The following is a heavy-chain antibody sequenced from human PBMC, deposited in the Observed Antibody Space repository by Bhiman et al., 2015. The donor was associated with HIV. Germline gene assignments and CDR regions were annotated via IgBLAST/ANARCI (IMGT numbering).Heavy chain of an antibody. V-gene: IGHV3-9*01. CDR2: ISWNSGTK. Sequence: EVQLVESGGGLVEPGRSLRLSCAASGFTFNDYAIHWVRQAPGKGLEWVSGISWNSGTKAYADSVKGRFTISRDNAKNSLYLQMNSLRAEDTGVYNCARDQAREVNGMDVWGQGTTVTVSS. J-gene: IGHJ6*02. D-gene: IGHD3-10*01. CDR1: GFTFNDYA. CDR3: ARDQAREVNGMDV.